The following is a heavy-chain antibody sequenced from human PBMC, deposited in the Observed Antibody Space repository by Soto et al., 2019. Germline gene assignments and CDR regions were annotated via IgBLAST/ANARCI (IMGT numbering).Heavy chain of an antibody. D-gene: IGHD3-22*01. CDR3: AKNYYDSSGYYQYNWFDP. V-gene: IGHV1-69*02. Sequence: SVKVSCKAAGGTFSSYTISWGRQAPGQGLEWMGRIIPILGIANYAQKFQGRVTITADKSTSTAYMELSSLRSEDTAVYYCAKNYYDSSGYYQYNWFDPWGQGTLVTVSS. CDR2: IIPILGIA. CDR1: GGTFSSYT. J-gene: IGHJ5*02.